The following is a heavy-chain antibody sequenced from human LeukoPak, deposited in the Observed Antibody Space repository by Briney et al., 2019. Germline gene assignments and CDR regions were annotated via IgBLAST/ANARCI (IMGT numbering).Heavy chain of an antibody. CDR1: GGSISSGGYY. J-gene: IGHJ4*02. CDR2: IYYSGST. V-gene: IGHV4-31*03. D-gene: IGHD3-3*01. CDR3: ARGYDGDFDY. Sequence: SETLSLTCTVSGGSISSGGYYWSWIRQHPGKGPEWIGYIYYSGSTYYNPSLKSRVTISVDTSKNQFSLKLSSVTAADTAVYYCARGYDGDFDYWGQGTLVTVSS.